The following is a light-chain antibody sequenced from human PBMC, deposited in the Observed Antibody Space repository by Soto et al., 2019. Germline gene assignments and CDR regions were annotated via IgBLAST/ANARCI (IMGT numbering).Light chain of an antibody. CDR2: DVS. Sequence: QSALTQPPSVSGSPGQSVTISCTGTSSDVGDYNFVSWYQQHPGKAPKLVIYDVSKRPSGVPDRFSGSKSGNTASLTISGLQADDEADYYCCSYAGSYTYVFGGATKLTVL. J-gene: IGLJ1*01. CDR1: SSDVGDYNF. CDR3: CSYAGSYTYV. V-gene: IGLV2-11*01.